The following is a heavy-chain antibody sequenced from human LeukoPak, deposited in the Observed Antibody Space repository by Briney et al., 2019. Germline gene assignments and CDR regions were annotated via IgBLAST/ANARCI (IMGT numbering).Heavy chain of an antibody. D-gene: IGHD3-10*01. J-gene: IGHJ4*02. CDR1: GFTFTNYG. CDR2: ISSSSSTI. V-gene: IGHV3-48*01. Sequence: GGSLRLSCAASGFTFTNYGMNWVRQAPGKGLEWVSYISSSSSTIYYADSVKGRFTISRDNAKNSLYLQLNSLRTEDTAVYYCARVLGSGSYWWGQGALVTVSS. CDR3: ARVLGSGSYW.